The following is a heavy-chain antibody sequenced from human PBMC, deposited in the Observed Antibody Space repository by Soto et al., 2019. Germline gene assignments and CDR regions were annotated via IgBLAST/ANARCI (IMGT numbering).Heavy chain of an antibody. CDR1: GGTFSSCA. V-gene: IGHV1-69*13. CDR3: AICTSTSCYRSYYHYGMDV. J-gene: IGHJ6*02. CDR2: IIPIFGTA. D-gene: IGHD2-2*02. Sequence: SVKVSCKAAGGTFSSCAISWVRQAPGQGLEWMGGIIPIFGTANYAQKFQGRVTITADESTSTAYMELSSLRSEHTAVYSCAICTSTSCYRSYYHYGMDVWG.